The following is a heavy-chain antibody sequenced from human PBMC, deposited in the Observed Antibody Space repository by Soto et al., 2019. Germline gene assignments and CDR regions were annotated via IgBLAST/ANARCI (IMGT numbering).Heavy chain of an antibody. J-gene: IGHJ4*02. CDR3: AKAELKNYGDRYYFDY. V-gene: IGHV3-23*01. D-gene: IGHD4-17*01. CDR2: ISGSGGST. CDR1: GFTFSSYA. Sequence: GGSLRLSCAASGFTFSSYAMSWVRQAPGKGLEWVSAISGSGGSTYYADSVKGRFTISRDNSKNTLYLQMNSLRAEDTAVYYCAKAELKNYGDRYYFDYWGQGTLVTVSS.